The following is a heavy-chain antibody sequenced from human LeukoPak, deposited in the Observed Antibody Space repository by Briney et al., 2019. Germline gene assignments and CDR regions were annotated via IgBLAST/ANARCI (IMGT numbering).Heavy chain of an antibody. J-gene: IGHJ4*02. D-gene: IGHD6-13*01. Sequence: SETLSLTCTVSGGSISSGSCYWSWIRQPPGKGLEWIGEINHSGSTNYNPSLKSRVTISVDTSKNQFSLKLSSVTAADTAVYYCARRALGIAAAVWGQGTLVTVSS. CDR1: GGSISSGSCY. V-gene: IGHV4-39*07. CDR3: ARRALGIAAAV. CDR2: INHSGST.